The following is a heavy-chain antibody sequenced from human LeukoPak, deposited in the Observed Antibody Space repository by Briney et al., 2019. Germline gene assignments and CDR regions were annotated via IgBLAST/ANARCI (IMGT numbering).Heavy chain of an antibody. CDR3: AREVREYQLLDYYYMDV. D-gene: IGHD2-2*01. J-gene: IGHJ6*03. V-gene: IGHV1-18*01. CDR2: ISAYNGNT. CDR1: GYTFTSYG. Sequence: ASVKVSCKASGYTFTSYGISWARQAPGQGLEWMGWISAYNGNTNYAQKLQGRVTVTTDTSTSTAYMELRSLRSDDTAVYYCAREVREYQLLDYYYMDVWGKGTTVTVSS.